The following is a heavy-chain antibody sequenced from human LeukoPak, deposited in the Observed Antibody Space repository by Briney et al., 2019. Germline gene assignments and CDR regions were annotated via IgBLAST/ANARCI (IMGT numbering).Heavy chain of an antibody. D-gene: IGHD3-3*01. CDR1: GYTFTGYY. CDR2: INPNSGVT. V-gene: IGHV1-2*02. CDR3: ARDLGGVVPFDY. J-gene: IGHJ4*02. Sequence: ASVKVSCKTSGYTFTGYYIHWVRQAPGQGLEWMGWINPNSGVTNYAQKFQGRVTMTRDTSISTDYMELSRLRSDDTAVYYCARDLGGVVPFDYWGQGTLVTVSS.